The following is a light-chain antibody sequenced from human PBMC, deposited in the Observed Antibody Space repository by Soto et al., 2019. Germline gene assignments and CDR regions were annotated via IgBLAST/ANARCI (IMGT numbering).Light chain of an antibody. CDR3: CSSEPESTYV. CDR1: SSDVGAYNS. Sequence: QSALAQPASVSGSPGQSVTISCTGTSSDVGAYNSVSWYQQHPDKAPQLMIYKGTQRPSGVSNRFPGSTSGNAASLTISGLQAGDEADHFCCSSEPESTYVFGTGTKVTVL. J-gene: IGLJ1*01. V-gene: IGLV2-23*01. CDR2: KGT.